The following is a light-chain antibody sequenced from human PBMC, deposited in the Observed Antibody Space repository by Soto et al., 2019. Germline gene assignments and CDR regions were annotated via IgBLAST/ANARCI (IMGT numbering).Light chain of an antibody. V-gene: IGLV2-8*01. CDR3: SSYTVSNIYV. CDR2: EVS. Sequence: QSVLTQPPSASGSPGQSVTISCTGTSSDVGGYNFVSWYQQHPGKAPKLMIYEVSKRPSGVPDRFSGSKSGNTASLTVSGIQAEDEADYYCSSYTVSNIYVFGTGTKVTVL. CDR1: SSDVGGYNF. J-gene: IGLJ1*01.